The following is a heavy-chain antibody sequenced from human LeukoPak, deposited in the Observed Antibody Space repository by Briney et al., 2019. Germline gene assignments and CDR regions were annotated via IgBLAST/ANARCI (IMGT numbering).Heavy chain of an antibody. CDR3: ARGYCSGRSCYMWYSDY. J-gene: IGHJ4*02. CDR2: IYKDGST. D-gene: IGHD2-15*01. V-gene: IGHV3-53*01. CDR1: GFTFSDTW. Sequence: PGGSLRLSCVGSGFTFSDTWMSWVRQAPGKGLEWVSVIYKDGSTYYADSVKGRFTISRDNSKNTVYLQMNSLRAEDTAVYYCARGYCSGRSCYMWYSDYWGQGTLVTVSS.